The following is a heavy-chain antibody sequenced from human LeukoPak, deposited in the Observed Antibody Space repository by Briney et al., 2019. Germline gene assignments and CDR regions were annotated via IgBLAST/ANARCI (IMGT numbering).Heavy chain of an antibody. CDR1: GFTFSSYA. CDR3: AKLPIHCGSTSCRGSFDI. V-gene: IGHV3-23*01. J-gene: IGHJ3*02. D-gene: IGHD2-2*01. Sequence: GGSLRLSCAASGFTFSSYAMSWVRQAPGKGLEWVSAISGSGGSTYYADSVKGRFTISRDNSKNTLYLQMNSLRAEDTAVYYCAKLPIHCGSTSCRGSFDIWGQGTMVTVSS. CDR2: ISGSGGST.